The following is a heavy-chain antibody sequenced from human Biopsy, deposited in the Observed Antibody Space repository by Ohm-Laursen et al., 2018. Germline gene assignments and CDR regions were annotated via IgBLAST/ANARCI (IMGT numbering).Heavy chain of an antibody. V-gene: IGHV1-18*04. CDR2: INTYTANT. CDR1: GYTFTNHY. Sequence: ATVKISCKGSGYTFTNHYIHWVRQAPGQGLEWMGWINTYTANTDYAQKVQGRVTMTTDTSTSTAYMELRSLRSDDTAVYDCARDYQPKRMTIHYYYCGMDVWGLGTTVTVSS. J-gene: IGHJ6*02. CDR3: ARDYQPKRMTIHYYYCGMDV. D-gene: IGHD2-2*01.